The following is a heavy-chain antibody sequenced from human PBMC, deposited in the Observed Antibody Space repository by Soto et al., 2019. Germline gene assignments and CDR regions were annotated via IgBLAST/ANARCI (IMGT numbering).Heavy chain of an antibody. CDR1: GGTFSSYS. Sequence: QVQLVQSGAEVKKPGSSVKVSCKASGGTFSSYSINWVRQAPGQGLEWMGRIIPLFGAANYAQKFQGRITFTADESTTPAYMEVSSLRSDDTAVYYCARGHTYAYWFDPWGQGTLVTVSS. J-gene: IGHJ5*02. CDR2: IIPLFGAA. D-gene: IGHD3-16*01. V-gene: IGHV1-69*15. CDR3: ARGHTYAYWFDP.